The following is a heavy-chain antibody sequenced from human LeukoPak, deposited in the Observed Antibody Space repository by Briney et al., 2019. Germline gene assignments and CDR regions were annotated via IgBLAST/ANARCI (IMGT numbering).Heavy chain of an antibody. CDR2: IYYSGST. CDR1: GGSISDYY. Sequence: PSETLSLTCTDSGGSISDYYWSWIRQPPGKGLEWIGYIYYSGSTNYNPSLKSRVTISVATFKNQFSLKLSSVTAADTAVYYCERTRGLYYYGSGSYYFDYWSQGTLVTVSS. J-gene: IGHJ4*02. D-gene: IGHD3-10*01. CDR3: ERTRGLYYYGSGSYYFDY. V-gene: IGHV4-59*01.